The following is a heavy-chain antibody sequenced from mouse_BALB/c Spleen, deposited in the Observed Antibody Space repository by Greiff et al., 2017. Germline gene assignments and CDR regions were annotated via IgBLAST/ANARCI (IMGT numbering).Heavy chain of an antibody. J-gene: IGHJ2*01. V-gene: IGHV2-9-2*01. D-gene: IGHD1-2*01. Sequence: QVQLQQSGPGLVAPSQSLSITCTVSGFSLTSYDISWIRQPPGKGLEWLGVIWTGGGTNYNSAFMSRLSISKDNSKSQVFLKMNSLQTDDTAIYYCVRGYGYYFDYWGQGTTLTVSS. CDR3: VRGYGYYFDY. CDR1: GFSLTSYD. CDR2: IWTGGGT.